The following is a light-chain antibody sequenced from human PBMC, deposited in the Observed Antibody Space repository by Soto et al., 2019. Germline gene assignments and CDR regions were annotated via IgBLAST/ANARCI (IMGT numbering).Light chain of an antibody. CDR1: NSVASTY. Sequence: EIVLTQSPATLSLSPGEGATLSCRASNSVASTYLAWYQQKPGLAPRLIIYGASNRASGTPDRFSGGGSGTDFTRTSSRLEPEDFAVYYCQQYGSSSFTLGQGTKLEIK. V-gene: IGKV3-20*01. J-gene: IGKJ2*01. CDR3: QQYGSSSFT. CDR2: GAS.